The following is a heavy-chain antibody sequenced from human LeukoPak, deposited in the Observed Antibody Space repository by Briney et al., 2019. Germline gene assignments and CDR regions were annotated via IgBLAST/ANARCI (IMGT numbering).Heavy chain of an antibody. V-gene: IGHV4-31*03. CDR1: GGSISSGGYY. CDR2: IYYSGST. D-gene: IGHD3-22*01. CDR3: ARDQSSLTQYYYDSSGYYGAFDI. Sequence: SQTLSLTCTVSGGSISSGGYYWSWIRQHPGKGLEWIGYIYYSGSTYYNPSLKSRVTISVDTSKNQFSLKLSSVTAADTAVYYCARDQSSLTQYYYDSSGYYGAFDIWGQGTMVTVSS. J-gene: IGHJ3*02.